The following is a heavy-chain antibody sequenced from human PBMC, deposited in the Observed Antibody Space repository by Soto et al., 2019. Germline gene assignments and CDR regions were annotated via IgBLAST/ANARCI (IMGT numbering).Heavy chain of an antibody. CDR1: GFTFSSHA. V-gene: IGHV3-30-3*01. J-gene: IGHJ4*02. CDR2: ISYDGSNK. CDR3: ARDHSITMVRGVIPFY. Sequence: GGSLRLSCAASGFTFSSHAMHWVRQAPGKGLEWVAVISYDGSNKYYADSVKGRFTISRDNSKNTLYLQMNSLRAEDTAVYYCARDHSITMVRGVIPFYWGQGTLVTVSS. D-gene: IGHD3-10*01.